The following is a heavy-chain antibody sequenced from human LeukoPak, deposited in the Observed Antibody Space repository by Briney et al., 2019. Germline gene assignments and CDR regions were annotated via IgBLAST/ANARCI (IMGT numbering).Heavy chain of an antibody. Sequence: ASAKVSCKASGYTFTGYYMHWVRQAPGQGLEWMGWINPNSGGTNYAQKFQGWVTMTRDTSISTAYMELSRLRSDDTAVYYCARAEVRGVIITEMNYWGQGTLVTVSS. V-gene: IGHV1-2*04. J-gene: IGHJ4*02. CDR1: GYTFTGYY. CDR3: ARAEVRGVIITEMNY. D-gene: IGHD3-10*01. CDR2: INPNSGGT.